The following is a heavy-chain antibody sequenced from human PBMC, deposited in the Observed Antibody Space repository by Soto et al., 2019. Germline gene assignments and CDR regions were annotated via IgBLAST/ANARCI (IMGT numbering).Heavy chain of an antibody. CDR2: IYHSGST. Sequence: QLQLQESGSGLVKPSQTLSLTCAVSGGSISSGGYSWSWIRQPPGKGLEWIGYIYHSGSTYYNPSLRSRVTIPVDRPNNQDSLKLSSVTAADTAVYYCARDQPSNVFDPWGQGTLVTVSS. D-gene: IGHD7-27*01. J-gene: IGHJ5*02. CDR1: GGSISSGGYS. V-gene: IGHV4-30-2*01. CDR3: ARDQPSNVFDP.